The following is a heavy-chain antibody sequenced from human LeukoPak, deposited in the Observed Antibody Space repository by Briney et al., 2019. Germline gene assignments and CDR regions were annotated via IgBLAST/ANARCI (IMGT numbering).Heavy chain of an antibody. V-gene: IGHV1-8*03. Sequence: ASVKVSCKASGYTFTSYDTNWVRQATGQGLEWMGWMNPNSGNTGYAQKFQGRVTITRNTSISTAYMELSSLRSEDTAVYYCARGSPEALTGEGFDYWGQGTLVTVSS. CDR2: MNPNSGNT. D-gene: IGHD7-27*01. CDR3: ARGSPEALTGEGFDY. CDR1: GYTFTSYD. J-gene: IGHJ4*02.